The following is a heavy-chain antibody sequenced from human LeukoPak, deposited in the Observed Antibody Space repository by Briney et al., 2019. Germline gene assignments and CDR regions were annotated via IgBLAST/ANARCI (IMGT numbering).Heavy chain of an antibody. J-gene: IGHJ3*02. V-gene: IGHV1-2*02. CDR3: AVPYYDFTDAFDI. CDR2: INPNSGGT. Sequence: ASVKVSCKASGYTFTGYYMHWVRQAHGQGLEWMGWINPNSGGTNYAQKFQGRVTMTRDTFISTAYMELSRLRSDDTAVYYCAVPYYDFTDAFDIWGQGTMVTVSS. CDR1: GYTFTGYY. D-gene: IGHD3-3*01.